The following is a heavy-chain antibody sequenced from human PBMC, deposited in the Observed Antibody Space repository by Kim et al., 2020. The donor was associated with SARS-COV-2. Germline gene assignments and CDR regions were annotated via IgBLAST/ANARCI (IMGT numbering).Heavy chain of an antibody. Sequence: GESLKISCKGSGYSFTSYWISWVRQMPGKGLEWMGRIDPSDSYTNYSPSFQGHVTISADKSISTAYLQWSSLKASDTAMYYCARPSTPLRRTEVREPGPYYYGMDVWGQGTTVTVSS. J-gene: IGHJ6*02. CDR2: IDPSDSYT. CDR3: ARPSTPLRRTEVREPGPYYYGMDV. D-gene: IGHD4-17*01. CDR1: GYSFTSYW. V-gene: IGHV5-10-1*01.